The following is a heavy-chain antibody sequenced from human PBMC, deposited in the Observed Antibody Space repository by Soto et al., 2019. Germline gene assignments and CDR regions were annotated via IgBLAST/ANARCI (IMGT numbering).Heavy chain of an antibody. J-gene: IGHJ4*02. CDR2: ISYDGSNK. D-gene: IGHD3-9*01. CDR1: GFTFSSYA. CDR3: ARDVGFYDILTGYYTSLDY. Sequence: GGSLRLSCAASGFTFSSYAMHLVRQAPGKGLEWVAVISYDGSNKYYADSVKGRFTISRDNSKNTLYLQMNSLRAEDTAVYYCARDVGFYDILTGYYTSLDYWGQGTLVTVSS. V-gene: IGHV3-30-3*01.